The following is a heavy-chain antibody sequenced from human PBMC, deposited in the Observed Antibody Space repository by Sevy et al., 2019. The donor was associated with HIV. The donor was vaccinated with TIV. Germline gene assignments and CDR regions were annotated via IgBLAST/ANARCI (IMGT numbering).Heavy chain of an antibody. CDR1: GGSVTRGQFY. V-gene: IGHV4-61*02. J-gene: IGHJ2*01. CDR3: ARHVCDDVFRYVDR. CDR2: VHNTGSS. Sequence: SETLSLTCTVSGGSVTRGQFYWSWIRQPAGKGLEWIGRVHNTGSSTYNPSLRNRVGMSIDTSKNQFSLVLSSVNAADTAVYYGARHVCDDVFRYVDRWGRGTLVTVSS. D-gene: IGHD1-1*01.